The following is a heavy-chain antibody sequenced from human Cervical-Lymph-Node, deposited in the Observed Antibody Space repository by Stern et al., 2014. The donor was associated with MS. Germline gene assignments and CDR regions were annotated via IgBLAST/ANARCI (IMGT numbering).Heavy chain of an antibody. J-gene: IGHJ6*02. V-gene: IGHV3-7*01. CDR1: GFSFTNFW. CDR3: ARAIVVAPGSIYNYYYHYGMDV. D-gene: IGHD2-15*01. CDR2: IKHDGDEK. Sequence: EVQLVESGGGLVQPGGSLRLSCAASGFSFTNFWMSWVRLAPGKGLEWVATIKHDGDEKYYLGSGKGRFFISRDNARTSVYLQMNSLRAEDTAVYFCARAIVVAPGSIYNYYYHYGMDVWGQGTTVTVSS.